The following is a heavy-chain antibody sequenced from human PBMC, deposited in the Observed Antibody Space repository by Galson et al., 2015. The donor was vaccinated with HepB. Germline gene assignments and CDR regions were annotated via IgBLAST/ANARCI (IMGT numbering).Heavy chain of an antibody. Sequence: SVKVSCKASGYTFNNYAITWVRQAPGQGLEWMGWISVYSGNTNYAQKIQGRVTMTTDTSTSTAYMELRSLRSDDTAVYYCVRDSKEYGDYFDQWGQGTRVTVSS. J-gene: IGHJ4*02. V-gene: IGHV1-18*01. CDR3: VRDSKEYGDYFDQ. D-gene: IGHD4/OR15-4a*01. CDR1: GYTFNNYA. CDR2: ISVYSGNT.